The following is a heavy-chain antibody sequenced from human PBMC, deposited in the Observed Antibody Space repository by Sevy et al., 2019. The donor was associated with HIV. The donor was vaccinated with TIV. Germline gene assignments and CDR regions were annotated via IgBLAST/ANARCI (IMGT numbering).Heavy chain of an antibody. CDR1: GGSISSYY. CDR3: PREGHRGTSPHDYDILTGYGYFDY. J-gene: IGHJ4*02. Sequence: SETLSLTCTVSGGSISSYYWSWIRQPPGKGLEWIGYIYYSGSTNYNPSLKSRVTISVDTSKNQFSLKLSSVTAADTAVYYCPREGHRGTSPHDYDILTGYGYFDYWGQGTLVTVSS. D-gene: IGHD3-9*01. CDR2: IYYSGST. V-gene: IGHV4-59*13.